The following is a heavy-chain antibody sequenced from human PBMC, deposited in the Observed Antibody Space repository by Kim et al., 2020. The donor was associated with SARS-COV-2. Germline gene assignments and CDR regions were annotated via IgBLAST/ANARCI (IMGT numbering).Heavy chain of an antibody. J-gene: IGHJ6*02. D-gene: IGHD4-4*01. CDR3: ARQMTTNYALDV. CDR1: GFTFSSHT. Sequence: GGSLRLSCEASGFTFSSHTINWVRQALGKGLEWVSSISGSSKYIFYADSVKGRFTISRDNAKNSLYLQMNSLRSEDTAIYYCARQMTTNYALDVWGQGTTVTVSS. V-gene: IGHV3-21*01. CDR2: ISGSSKYI.